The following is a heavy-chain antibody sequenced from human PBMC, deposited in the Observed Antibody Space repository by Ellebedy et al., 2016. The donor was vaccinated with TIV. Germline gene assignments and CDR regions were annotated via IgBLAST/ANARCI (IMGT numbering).Heavy chain of an antibody. CDR2: IKQDGSEK. Sequence: GESLKISXAASGFTFSNCWMHWVRQSPGTGLEWVADIKQDGSEKYYVDSVKGRFTISRDNAKNSLYLQMNSLRAEDTAVYYCAKVVKGSLDPWGQGTLVTVSS. V-gene: IGHV3-7*03. D-gene: IGHD2-15*01. J-gene: IGHJ5*02. CDR3: AKVVKGSLDP. CDR1: GFTFSNCW.